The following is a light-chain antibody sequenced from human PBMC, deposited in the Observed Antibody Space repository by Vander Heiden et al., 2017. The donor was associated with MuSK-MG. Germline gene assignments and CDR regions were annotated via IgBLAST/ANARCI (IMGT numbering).Light chain of an antibody. CDR1: QSIGTY. CDR2: AAS. CDR3: QQSYSLPLT. J-gene: IGKJ4*01. V-gene: IGKV1-39*01. Sequence: DIQMTQSPSSLSASVGDRVTITCRASQSIGTYLNWYHQKPGKAPKFLIHAASNLESGVPSRFSGSGSGTDFTLTVSNLQPEDFATYYCQQSYSLPLTFGGGTKVEI.